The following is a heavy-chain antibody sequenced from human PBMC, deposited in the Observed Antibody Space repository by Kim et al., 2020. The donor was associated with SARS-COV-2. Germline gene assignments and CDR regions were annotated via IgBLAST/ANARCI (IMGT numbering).Heavy chain of an antibody. V-gene: IGHV1-46*01. Sequence: CQGRVTMTRDTSTSTVYMELSSLRSEDTAVYYCARGSARYSYPPLEILDYWGQGTLVTVSS. D-gene: IGHD5-18*01. J-gene: IGHJ4*02. CDR3: ARGSARYSYPPLEILDY.